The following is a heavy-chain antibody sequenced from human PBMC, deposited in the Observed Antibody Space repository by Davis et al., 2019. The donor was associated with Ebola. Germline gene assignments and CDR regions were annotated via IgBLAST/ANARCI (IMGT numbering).Heavy chain of an antibody. CDR3: ARDRGYSSGWFDY. Sequence: SVKVSCKASGGTFSSYAISWVRQAPGQGLEWMGRIIPILGIANYAQKFQGRVTITADKSTSTAYMELSSLRSEDTAVYYCARDRGYSSGWFDYWGQGTLVTVSS. V-gene: IGHV1-69*04. CDR1: GGTFSSYA. CDR2: IIPILGIA. J-gene: IGHJ4*02. D-gene: IGHD6-19*01.